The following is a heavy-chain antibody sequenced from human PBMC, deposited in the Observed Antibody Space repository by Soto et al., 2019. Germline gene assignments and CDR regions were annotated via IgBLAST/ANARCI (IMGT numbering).Heavy chain of an antibody. V-gene: IGHV4-30-4*01. D-gene: IGHD1-26*01. CDR1: SGSISSPDYY. CDR2: IYYTGNT. J-gene: IGHJ5*02. CDR3: ASGGSSNWFDP. Sequence: QVRLQESGPGLVKPSQTLSLTCTVSSGSISSPDYYWSWIRQPPGKGLEWIGYIYYTGNTYYNPCLKTRVIMSVDTSTHQFSLKVPSVTAADTAVYYCASGGSSNWFDPWGQGTLVTVSS.